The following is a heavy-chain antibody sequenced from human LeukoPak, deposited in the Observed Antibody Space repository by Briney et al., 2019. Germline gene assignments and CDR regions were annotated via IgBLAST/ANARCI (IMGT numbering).Heavy chain of an antibody. V-gene: IGHV3-33*01. Sequence: GGSLRLSCAASGFIFSSYGMHWVRQAPGKGLEWVAVIWYDGSNKYYADYVKGRFTISRDNSKNTLYLQMNSLRAKDTAVYYCARDQRGYSYGYNYGMDVWGQGTTVTVSS. CDR2: IWYDGSNK. CDR1: GFIFSSYG. D-gene: IGHD5-18*01. CDR3: ARDQRGYSYGYNYGMDV. J-gene: IGHJ6*02.